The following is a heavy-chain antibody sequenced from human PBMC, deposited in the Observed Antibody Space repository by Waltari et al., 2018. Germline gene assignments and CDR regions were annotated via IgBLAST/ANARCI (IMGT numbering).Heavy chain of an antibody. CDR2: RNQDGSEE. CDR3: ARTGARWLQFAAFDI. CDR1: RFTFSNYW. Sequence: EVLLVESGGGLVQTGGSLRLSCAASRFTFSNYWMNWVRQAPGKGEEWVAKRNQDGSEEYYVDYVKGRFTISRDNAKNSLYLEMKTLRAEDTAIYYCARTGARWLQFAAFDIWGQGTMVTVSS. D-gene: IGHD5-12*01. J-gene: IGHJ3*02. V-gene: IGHV3-7*01.